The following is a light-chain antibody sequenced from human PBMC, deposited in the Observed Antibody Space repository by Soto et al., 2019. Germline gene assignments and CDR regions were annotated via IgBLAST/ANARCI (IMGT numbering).Light chain of an antibody. J-gene: IGKJ5*01. Sequence: IQMTQSPSPLSASIGDTGPITCRASQSISGSLAWYQLKTGKAPKLLIFDASTLERGVPSRFSGSGYGTEFTLTITTLQTDDFATYYCQQYNSYSITFGQGTRLEI. V-gene: IGKV1-5*01. CDR3: QQYNSYSIT. CDR1: QSISGS. CDR2: DAS.